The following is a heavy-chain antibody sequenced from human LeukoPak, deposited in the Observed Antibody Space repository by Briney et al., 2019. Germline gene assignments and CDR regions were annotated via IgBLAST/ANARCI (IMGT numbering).Heavy chain of an antibody. D-gene: IGHD3-16*02. CDR1: GYTLTELS. Sequence: ASVTVSCTVSGYTLTELSMHWVRQAPGKGLEWMGGFDPEDGETIYAQKFQGRVTMTEDTSTDTAYMELSSLRSEDTAVYYCATRRNYDYVWGSYRYSSYWFDPWGQGTLVTVSS. CDR3: ATRRNYDYVWGSYRYSSYWFDP. CDR2: FDPEDGET. J-gene: IGHJ5*02. V-gene: IGHV1-24*01.